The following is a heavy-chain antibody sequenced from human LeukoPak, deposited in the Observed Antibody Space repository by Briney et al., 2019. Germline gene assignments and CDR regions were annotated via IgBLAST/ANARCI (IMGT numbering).Heavy chain of an antibody. CDR2: ISGSGGST. CDR1: GFTFSSYA. D-gene: IGHD5-18*01. CDR3: AKAKGIQLWLHSEIDY. V-gene: IGHV3-23*01. J-gene: IGHJ4*02. Sequence: PGVSLRLSCAASGFTFSSYAMSWVRQAPGKGLEWVSAISGSGGSTYYEDSVKGRFTISRDNSKNTLYLQMNSLRAEDMAVYYCAKAKGIQLWLHSEIDYWGQGTLVTVSS.